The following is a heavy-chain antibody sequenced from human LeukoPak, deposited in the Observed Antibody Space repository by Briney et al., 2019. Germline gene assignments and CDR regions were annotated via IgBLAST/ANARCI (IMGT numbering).Heavy chain of an antibody. Sequence: GGSLRLSCAASGFTFSSYAMGWVRQAPGKGLEWVSAISGSGGSTYYADSVKGRFTISRDNSKNTLYLQMNSLRAEDTAVYYCAKVGYSYGTYFDYWGQGTLVTVSS. J-gene: IGHJ4*02. V-gene: IGHV3-23*01. CDR2: ISGSGGST. CDR1: GFTFSSYA. D-gene: IGHD5-18*01. CDR3: AKVGYSYGTYFDY.